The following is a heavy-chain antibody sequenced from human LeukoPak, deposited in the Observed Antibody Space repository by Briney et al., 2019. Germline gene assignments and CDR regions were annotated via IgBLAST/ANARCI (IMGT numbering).Heavy chain of an antibody. J-gene: IGHJ4*02. CDR2: IYYSGST. CDR1: GGSFSGYY. Sequence: PSETLSLTCAVYGGSFSGYYWSWIRQPPGKGLEWIGYIYYSGSTNYNPSLKSRVTISVDTSKNQFSLKLSSVTAADTAVYYCARATWNYLDYWGQGTLVTVSS. CDR3: ARATWNYLDY. V-gene: IGHV4-59*01. D-gene: IGHD1-1*01.